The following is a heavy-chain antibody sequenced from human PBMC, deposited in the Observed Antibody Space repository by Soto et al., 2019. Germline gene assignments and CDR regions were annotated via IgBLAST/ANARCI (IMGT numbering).Heavy chain of an antibody. CDR1: GGTFSSYA. Sequence: SVKVSCKASGGTFSSYAISWVRQAPGQGLEWMGGIIPIFGTANYAQKFQGRVTITADGSTSTAYMELSSLRSEDTAVYYCARDLGYYDSSGYYRFDPWGQGTLVTVSS. CDR3: ARDLGYYDSSGYYRFDP. CDR2: IIPIFGTA. J-gene: IGHJ5*02. V-gene: IGHV1-69*13. D-gene: IGHD3-22*01.